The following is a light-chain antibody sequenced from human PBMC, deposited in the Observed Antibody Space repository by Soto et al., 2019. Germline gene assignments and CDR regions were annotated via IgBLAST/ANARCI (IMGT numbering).Light chain of an antibody. CDR3: QQYDLFPWT. J-gene: IGKJ1*01. Sequence: DIQITQSPSSLSASVGDRVTITCQASQDITNFLNWYQQKSGKAPKLLIYAASNLETGVPSRFSGGGSGTDFTFTISSLQPEDIATYYCQQYDLFPWTFGQGTKVEIK. CDR1: QDITNF. CDR2: AAS. V-gene: IGKV1-33*01.